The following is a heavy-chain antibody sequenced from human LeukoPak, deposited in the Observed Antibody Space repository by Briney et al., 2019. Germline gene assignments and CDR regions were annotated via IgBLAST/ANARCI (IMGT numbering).Heavy chain of an antibody. Sequence: ASVKVSCKASGYTFTGYYMHWVRQAPGQGLEWMGRINPNSGGTNYAQKFQGRVTMTRDTSISTAYMELSRLRPDDTAVYYCARDLGDILTGYTFLDWGQGTLVTVSS. CDR1: GYTFTGYY. CDR2: INPNSGGT. V-gene: IGHV1-2*06. CDR3: ARDLGDILTGYTFLD. D-gene: IGHD3-9*01. J-gene: IGHJ4*02.